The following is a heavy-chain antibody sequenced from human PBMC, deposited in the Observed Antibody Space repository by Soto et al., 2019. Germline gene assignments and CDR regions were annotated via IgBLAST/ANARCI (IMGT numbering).Heavy chain of an antibody. CDR2: IDPSGGST. CDR3: TRGSTVVTLDYFDS. V-gene: IGHV1-46*03. J-gene: IGHJ4*02. Sequence: ASVKVSCKASGYTVTRHYMRWVRQAPGQGLEWMGIIDPSGGSTTYAQKFQDRVTMTRDMSTRTVYMELSSLRSDDTAIYYCTRGSTVVTLDYFDSWGQGTLVTVSS. D-gene: IGHD2-21*02. CDR1: GYTVTRHY.